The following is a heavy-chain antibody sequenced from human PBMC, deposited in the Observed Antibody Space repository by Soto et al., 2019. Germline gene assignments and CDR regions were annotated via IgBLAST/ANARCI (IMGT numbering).Heavy chain of an antibody. V-gene: IGHV1-18*01. CDR3: ASDAPQSAAVMDY. J-gene: IGHJ4*01. CDR2: ISAYDGNT. CDR1: GYTFTSCG. Sequence: ASVKIFCNASGYTFTSCGISWVRQAPGQGLEWLGWISAYDGNTNYSQKLQRRDITTTDTTTSTAYMELRSLRTDDTAAHYCASDAPQSAAVMDYWGQGTLVTVSS. D-gene: IGHD2-15*01.